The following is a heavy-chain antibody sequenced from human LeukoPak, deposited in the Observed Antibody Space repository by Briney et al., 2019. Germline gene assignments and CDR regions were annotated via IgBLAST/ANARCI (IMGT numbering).Heavy chain of an antibody. D-gene: IGHD3-22*01. CDR3: ARSPMIVVVIDY. CDR2: ISYDGSSK. Sequence: GGSLRLSCAASGFTFSSYAMHWVRQAPGKGLEWVAVISYDGSSKYYADSVKGRFTISRDNSKNTLYLQMNSLRAEDTAVYYCARSPMIVVVIDYWGQGTLVTVSS. CDR1: GFTFSSYA. V-gene: IGHV3-30-3*01. J-gene: IGHJ4*02.